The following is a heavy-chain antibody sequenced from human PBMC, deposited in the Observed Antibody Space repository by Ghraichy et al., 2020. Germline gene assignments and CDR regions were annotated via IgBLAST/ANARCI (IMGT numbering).Heavy chain of an antibody. Sequence: SQTLSLTCTVSGYSISSGYYWSWIRQSPGKGLEWIGCIYHTGSTFYNPSLKSRVAISVDTSRNQFSLKLNSVTAADTAVYYCARQGSGWYVNWFDPWGQRTLVTVSS. CDR1: GYSISSGYY. V-gene: IGHV4-38-2*02. J-gene: IGHJ5*02. CDR2: IYHTGST. D-gene: IGHD6-19*01. CDR3: ARQGSGWYVNWFDP.